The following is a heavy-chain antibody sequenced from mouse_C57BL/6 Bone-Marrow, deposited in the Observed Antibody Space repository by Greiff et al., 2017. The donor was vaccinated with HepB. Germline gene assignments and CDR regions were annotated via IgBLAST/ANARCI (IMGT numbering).Heavy chain of an antibody. CDR3: ARMGGSSGFLFYY. V-gene: IGHV1-18*01. CDR1: GYTFTDYN. D-gene: IGHD3-2*02. J-gene: IGHJ2*01. CDR2: INPNNGGT. Sequence: DVKLQESGPELVKPGASVKIPCKASGYTFTDYNMDWVKQSHGKSLEWIGDINPNNGGTIYNQKFKGKATLTVDKSSSTAYMELRSLTSEDTAVYDFARMGGSSGFLFYYWGQGTTLTVSS.